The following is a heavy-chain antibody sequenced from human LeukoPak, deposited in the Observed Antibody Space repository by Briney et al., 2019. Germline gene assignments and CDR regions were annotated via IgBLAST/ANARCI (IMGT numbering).Heavy chain of an antibody. CDR1: GFTFSSYG. V-gene: IGHV3-30*18. J-gene: IGHJ4*02. CDR3: AKEDYDGSGSYLGY. CDR2: VSYDGSNK. Sequence: GGSLRLSCAASGFTFSSYGMHWVRQAPGKGLEWVAVVSYDGSNKVYADSVKGRFTISRDNSKNTLYLQMNSLRPEDTAAYYCAKEDYDGSGSYLGYWGQGTLVTVPS. D-gene: IGHD3-10*01.